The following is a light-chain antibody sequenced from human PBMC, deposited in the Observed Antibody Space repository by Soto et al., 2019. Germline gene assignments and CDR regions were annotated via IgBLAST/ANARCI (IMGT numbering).Light chain of an antibody. Sequence: EIALTQSPGTLSLSAGEGATLSCRPSQSVSSSYLAWYQQKPGQAPRLLIYGASSRATGIPDRFSGSGSGTDFTLTISRLEPEDFAVYYCQQYGSSPITFGPGTKVDI. V-gene: IGKV3-20*01. CDR1: QSVSSSY. CDR3: QQYGSSPIT. J-gene: IGKJ3*01. CDR2: GAS.